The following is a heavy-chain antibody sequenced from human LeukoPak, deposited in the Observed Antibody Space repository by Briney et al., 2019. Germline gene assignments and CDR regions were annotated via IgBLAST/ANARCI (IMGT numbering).Heavy chain of an antibody. V-gene: IGHV3-72*01. Sequence: GGSLRLSCGVSGFTFSDHYMEWVRQAPGKGLEWVARSRNRLNSYTTEYVTSVKGRFTISRDNSKNSLYLQMNRLEIEDTAMYYCARAARGAKPPPYYFYYGLDVWGQGTTVTVSS. CDR3: ARAARGAKPPPYYFYYGLDV. D-gene: IGHD1-26*01. J-gene: IGHJ6*02. CDR2: SRNRLNSYTT. CDR1: GFTFSDHY.